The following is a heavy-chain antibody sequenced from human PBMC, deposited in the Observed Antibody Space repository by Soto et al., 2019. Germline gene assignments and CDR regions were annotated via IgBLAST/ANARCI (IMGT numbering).Heavy chain of an antibody. Sequence: GGSLRLSCAASGFTVSSYGMHWVRQAPGKGLEWVAVISRDGGTKYYADSVKGRFTISRDNSSNTLFLEMNSLRGDDMAVYYCTGEVASGYWGQGT. CDR2: ISRDGGTK. CDR1: GFTVSSYG. V-gene: IGHV3-30*03. J-gene: IGHJ4*02. D-gene: IGHD2-8*02. CDR3: TGEVASGY.